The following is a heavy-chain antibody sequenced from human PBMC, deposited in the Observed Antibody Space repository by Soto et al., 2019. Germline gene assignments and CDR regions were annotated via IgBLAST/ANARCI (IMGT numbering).Heavy chain of an antibody. CDR2: ISSSSSTI. CDR3: ARDFKYGFGELSQYYFDY. V-gene: IGHV3-48*02. J-gene: IGHJ4*02. D-gene: IGHD3-10*01. CDR1: GFTFSSYS. Sequence: GGSLRLSCAASGFTFSSYSMNWVRQAPGKGLEWVSYISSSSSTIYYADSVKGRFTISRDNAKNSLYLQMNSLRDEDTAVYYCARDFKYGFGELSQYYFDYWGQGTLVTVSS.